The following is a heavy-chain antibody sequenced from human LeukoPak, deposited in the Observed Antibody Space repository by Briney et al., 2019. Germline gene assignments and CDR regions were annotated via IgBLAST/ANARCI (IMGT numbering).Heavy chain of an antibody. J-gene: IGHJ4*02. CDR1: GGTFSSYA. D-gene: IGHD3-22*01. CDR2: IIPIFGTA. CDR3: AREGDDSSGYYLNLDY. Sequence: SVTVSCKASGGTFSSYAISWVRQAPGQGLEWMGGIIPIFGTANYAQKFQGRVTMTRDTSTSTVYMELSSLRSEDTAVYYCAREGDDSSGYYLNLDYWGQGTLVTVSS. V-gene: IGHV1-69*05.